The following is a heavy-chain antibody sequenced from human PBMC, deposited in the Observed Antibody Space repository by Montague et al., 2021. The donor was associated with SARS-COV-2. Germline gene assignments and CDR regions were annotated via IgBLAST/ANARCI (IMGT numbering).Heavy chain of an antibody. D-gene: IGHD2-8*01. V-gene: IGHV4-39*07. CDR1: GGSITSSAYF. CDR3: ATRYYSDTRASNGVY. Sequence: SETLSLTCTVSGGSITSSAYFWSWIRQSPGKGLEWIGTIYYSGNTYSNPSLKSRLTISMDTSKSQVSLKINSVTAADTAVFYCATRYYSDTRASNGVYWGQGALVTVSS. J-gene: IGHJ4*02. CDR2: IYYSGNT.